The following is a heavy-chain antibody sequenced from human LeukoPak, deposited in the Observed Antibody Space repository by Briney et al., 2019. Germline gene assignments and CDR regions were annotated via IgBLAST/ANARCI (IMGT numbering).Heavy chain of an antibody. CDR3: ACQYYDFWSGSGWFDP. J-gene: IGHJ5*02. Sequence: SQTLSLTCTVSGDSISSGGHYWSWIRQPPGKGLEWIGYIFHSGSTYLNPSLKSRVTISVDRSKNQLSLKLSSVTAADTAVYYCACQYYDFWSGSGWFDPWGQGTLVTVSS. CDR1: GDSISSGGHY. D-gene: IGHD3-3*01. V-gene: IGHV4-30-2*01. CDR2: IFHSGST.